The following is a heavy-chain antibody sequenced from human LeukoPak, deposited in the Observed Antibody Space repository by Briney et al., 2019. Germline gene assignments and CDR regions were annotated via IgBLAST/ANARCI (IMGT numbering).Heavy chain of an antibody. D-gene: IGHD3-9*01. Sequence: ASVKVSCKASGYTFTYCSLHWLQQAPGQGLERMRWITLYNGNTNYAKKFQGRVPITRDMSLRTAYIELSSLRFRYAMLTGYYTKGRLGWRVVNWFDPWGQGTLVTVSS. CDR3: YTKGRLGWRVVNWFDP. V-gene: IGHV1-68*01. CDR1: GYTFTYCS. J-gene: IGHJ5*02. CDR2: ITLYNGNT.